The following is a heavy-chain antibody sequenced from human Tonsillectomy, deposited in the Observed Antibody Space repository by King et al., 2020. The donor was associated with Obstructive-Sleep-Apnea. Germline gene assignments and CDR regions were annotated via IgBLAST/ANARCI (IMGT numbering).Heavy chain of an antibody. Sequence: QLVQSGAEVKKPGASVKVSCKASGYTFTSYGISWVRQAPGQGLEWMGWISAYNGNTNYAQKLQGRVTMTTDTSTSTAYMELRSLRSDDPAVYYCAREAYGSGSYYNVDVPAFDYWGQGTLVTVSS. CDR1: GYTFTSYG. CDR2: ISAYNGNT. V-gene: IGHV1-18*04. J-gene: IGHJ4*02. D-gene: IGHD3-10*01. CDR3: AREAYGSGSYYNVDVPAFDY.